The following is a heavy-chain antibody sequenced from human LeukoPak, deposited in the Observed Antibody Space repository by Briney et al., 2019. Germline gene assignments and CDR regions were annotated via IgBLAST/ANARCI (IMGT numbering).Heavy chain of an antibody. CDR2: IKQDGSDK. V-gene: IGHV3-7*04. D-gene: IGHD2-15*01. CDR1: GFTFSSYW. Sequence: PGGSLRLSCAASGFTFSSYWMSWVRQAPGKGLEWVANIKQDGSDKNYVDSVKGRFTISKDNAKNLLSLEMNGLRAEDTAVYYCARGGDLLPYYYYGMDVWGQGTTVTVSS. CDR3: ARGGDLLPYYYYGMDV. J-gene: IGHJ6*02.